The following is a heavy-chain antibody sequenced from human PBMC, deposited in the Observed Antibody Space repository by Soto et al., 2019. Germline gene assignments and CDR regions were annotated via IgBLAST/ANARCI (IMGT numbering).Heavy chain of an antibody. Sequence: PSETLSLTCTVSGGSISSGGYYWSWIRQHPGKGLEWIGYIYNSGSTYYNPSFKSRVTISVDTSKNQFSLKLSSVTAADTAVYYCARVWGYYFDYWGQGTLVTVSS. D-gene: IGHD3-10*01. V-gene: IGHV4-31*03. CDR2: IYNSGST. CDR1: GGSISSGGYY. J-gene: IGHJ4*02. CDR3: ARVWGYYFDY.